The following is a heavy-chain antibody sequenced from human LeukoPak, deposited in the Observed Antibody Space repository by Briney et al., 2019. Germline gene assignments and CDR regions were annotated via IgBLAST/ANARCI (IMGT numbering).Heavy chain of an antibody. V-gene: IGHV3-23*01. CDR3: AKEGSRRRFDFDS. CDR2: AGTATDT. Sequence: GGSLRLSCAASGFSFSNFAMSWVRQAPGGGLEWVSAAGTATDTSYADSVKGRFTISRDNSKNTLYLQMNRLGAEETAVYYCAKEGSRRRFDFDSWGRGTLVTVSS. D-gene: IGHD3-16*01. J-gene: IGHJ4*02. CDR1: GFSFSNFA.